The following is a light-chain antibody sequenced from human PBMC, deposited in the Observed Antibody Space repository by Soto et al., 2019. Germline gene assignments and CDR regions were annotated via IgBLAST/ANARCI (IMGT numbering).Light chain of an antibody. CDR1: SSDVGGYNY. CDR2: DVT. Sequence: QSVLTQAASVSGSPGQSIAIACTGTSSDVGGYNYVSWYQQHPGKAPKLMIYDVTNRPSGVSNRFSGSKSGNTASLTISGLQGEDEADYYCSSYTSSSTYVFGTGTKLTVL. CDR3: SSYTSSSTYV. V-gene: IGLV2-14*03. J-gene: IGLJ1*01.